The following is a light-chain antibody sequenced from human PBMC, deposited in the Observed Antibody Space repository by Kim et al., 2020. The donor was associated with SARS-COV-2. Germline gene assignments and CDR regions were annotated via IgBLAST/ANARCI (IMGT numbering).Light chain of an antibody. CDR2: MTS. J-gene: IGKJ3*01. V-gene: IGKV1-5*03. CDR3: QQYRYYSYT. CDR1: QSLDDW. Sequence: DIQMTQSPPTLSANVGDRVIITCRASQSLDDWLAWYQHKPGKAPKLLIYMTSSLESVVPSRFSGSGFGTEFTLTISSLQPDDFATYYCQQYRYYSYTFGPGTKVDIK.